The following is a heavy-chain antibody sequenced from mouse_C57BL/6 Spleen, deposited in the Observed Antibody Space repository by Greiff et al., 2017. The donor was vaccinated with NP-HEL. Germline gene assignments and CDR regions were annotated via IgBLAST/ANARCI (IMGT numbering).Heavy chain of an antibody. CDR1: GYSITSGYY. CDR3: ARVYYYGSSEGFDY. D-gene: IGHD1-1*01. Sequence: VQLKESGPGLVKPSQSLSLTCSDTGYSITSGYYWNWIRQFPGNKLEWMGYISYDGSNNYNPSLKNRISITRDTSKNQFFLKLNSVTTEDTATYYCARVYYYGSSEGFDYWGQGTTLTVSS. CDR2: ISYDGSN. V-gene: IGHV3-6*01. J-gene: IGHJ2*01.